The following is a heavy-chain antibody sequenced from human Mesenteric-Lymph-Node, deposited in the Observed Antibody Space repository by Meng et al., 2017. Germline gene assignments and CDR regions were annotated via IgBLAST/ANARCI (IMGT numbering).Heavy chain of an antibody. CDR1: GGSISSGGYY. D-gene: IGHD2-15*01. CDR3: ARGLIRAVAATPHYYYYGMDV. Sequence: SETLSLTCTVSGGSISSGGYYWSWIRQPPGKGLEWIGEINHSGSTNYNPSLKSRVTISVDTSKNQFSLKLSSVTAADTAVYYCARGLIRAVAATPHYYYYGMDVWGQGTTVTVSS. CDR2: INHSGST. V-gene: IGHV4-39*07. J-gene: IGHJ6*02.